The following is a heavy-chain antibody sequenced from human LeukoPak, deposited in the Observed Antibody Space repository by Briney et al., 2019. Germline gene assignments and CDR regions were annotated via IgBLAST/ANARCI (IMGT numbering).Heavy chain of an antibody. CDR1: GFTFSSYA. CDR3: AKGTSGTYRFALGY. J-gene: IGHJ4*02. D-gene: IGHD1-26*01. Sequence: GGSLRLSCAASGFTFSSYAMAWVRQAPGKGLEWLSAILGSGETTYYADSVKGRFTISRDNSKNTLYLQLNSLRADDTAVYYCAKGTSGTYRFALGYWGQGTLVTDSS. V-gene: IGHV3-23*01. CDR2: ILGSGETT.